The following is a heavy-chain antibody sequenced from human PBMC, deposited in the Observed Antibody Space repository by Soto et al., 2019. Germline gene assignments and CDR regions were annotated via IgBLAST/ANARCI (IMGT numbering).Heavy chain of an antibody. V-gene: IGHV1-2*02. J-gene: IGHJ6*02. D-gene: IGHD5-18*01. CDR1: GYTFTGYY. CDR2: INPNSGGT. CDR3: ARATIQLSETYGMDV. Sequence: ASVEVSCKXSGYTFTGYYMHWVRQAPGQGLEWMGWINPNSGGTNYAQKFQGRVTMTRDTSISTAYMELSRLRSDDTAVYYCARATIQLSETYGMDVWGQGTTVTVSS.